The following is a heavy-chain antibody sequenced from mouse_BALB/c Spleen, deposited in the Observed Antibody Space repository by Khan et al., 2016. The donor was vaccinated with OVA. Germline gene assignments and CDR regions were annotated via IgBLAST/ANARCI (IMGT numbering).Heavy chain of an antibody. D-gene: IGHD1-1*02. Sequence: QVQLQQPGAELVKPGTSVKLSCKTSGYTFPSYWIQWVKQRPGQGLGWIGQIFPGTGTTYYNENFKDKATLTVDTSSNSAYMQLTSLTSEDSAVYFCARGYFGTYEFVYWGQGTLVTVSP. J-gene: IGHJ3*01. V-gene: IGHV1S132*01. CDR2: IFPGTGTT. CDR3: ARGYFGTYEFVY. CDR1: GYTFPSYW.